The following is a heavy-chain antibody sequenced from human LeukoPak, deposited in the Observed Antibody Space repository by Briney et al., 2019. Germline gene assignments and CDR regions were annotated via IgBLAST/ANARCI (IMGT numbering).Heavy chain of an antibody. CDR3: ARGLWFGEVNWCDP. V-gene: IGHV4-30-4*01. CDR1: GGSISSGDYY. D-gene: IGHD3-10*01. Sequence: SETLSLTCTVSGGSISSGDYYWSWIRQPPGQALEWIGYIYYSGSTHYHPSLKTRITISVDTSNNHFPLKLISVTAADTAVYYGARGLWFGEVNWCDPWGQGTLVTVSS. CDR2: IYYSGST. J-gene: IGHJ5*02.